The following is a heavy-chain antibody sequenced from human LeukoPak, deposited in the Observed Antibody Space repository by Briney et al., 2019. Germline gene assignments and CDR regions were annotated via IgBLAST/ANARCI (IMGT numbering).Heavy chain of an antibody. D-gene: IGHD2-2*01. CDR3: AKPSAPASYYYGMDV. V-gene: IGHV3-23*01. J-gene: IGHJ6*02. CDR1: GFTVSSNY. Sequence: GGSLRLSCAASGFTVSSNYMSWVRQAPGKGLEWVSAISGSGGSTYYADSVKGRFTISRDNSKNTLYLQMNSLRAEDTAVYYCAKPSAPASYYYGMDVWGQGTTVTVSS. CDR2: ISGSGGST.